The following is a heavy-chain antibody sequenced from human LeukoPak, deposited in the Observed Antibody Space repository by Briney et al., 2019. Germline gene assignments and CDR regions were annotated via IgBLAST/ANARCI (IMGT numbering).Heavy chain of an antibody. CDR1: GYTFTGHY. V-gene: IGHV1-2*02. Sequence: ASVKVSCKASGYTFTGHYMHWVRQAPGQGLEWMGWIRPDSGGTNYTQKFQGRVTMTRDTSINTAYMELSRLTSDDTAVYFCATWGLHFDIWGQGTMVIVAS. CDR2: IRPDSGGT. J-gene: IGHJ3*02. CDR3: ATWGLHFDI. D-gene: IGHD3-16*01.